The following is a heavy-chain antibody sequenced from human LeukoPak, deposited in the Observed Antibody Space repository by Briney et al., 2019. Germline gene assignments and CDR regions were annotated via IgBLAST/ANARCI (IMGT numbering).Heavy chain of an antibody. Sequence: KPSETLSLTCTVSGGSISSYYWSWIRQPPGKGLEWIGYIYYSGSTNYNPSLKSRVTISVDTSKNQFSLKLSSVTAADTAVYYCARRSFDWLINWYFDLWGRGTLVTVSS. D-gene: IGHD3-9*01. CDR1: GGSISSYY. CDR3: ARRSFDWLINWYFDL. J-gene: IGHJ2*01. CDR2: IYYSGST. V-gene: IGHV4-59*08.